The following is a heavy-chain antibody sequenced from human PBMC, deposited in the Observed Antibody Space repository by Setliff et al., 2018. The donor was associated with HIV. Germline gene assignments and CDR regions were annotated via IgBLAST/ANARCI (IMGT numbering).Heavy chain of an antibody. V-gene: IGHV1-69*05. CDR2: LLPLFETT. Sequence: SVKVSCKASGGTFSGSGINWVRQAPGQGFEWVGGLLPLFETTTYAQTVQGRVSITTDESTSTTYMERSSLRSDDTAVYYCARGQVVGYTYSGIELWGQGTLVTVSS. J-gene: IGHJ4*02. CDR1: GGTFSGSG. D-gene: IGHD5-18*01. CDR3: ARGQVVGYTYSGIEL.